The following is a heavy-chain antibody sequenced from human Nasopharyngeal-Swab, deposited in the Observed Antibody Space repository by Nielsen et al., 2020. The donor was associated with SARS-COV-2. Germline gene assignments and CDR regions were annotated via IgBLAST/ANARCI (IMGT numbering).Heavy chain of an antibody. CDR2: ISYDGSNK. CDR1: GFTFSSYG. V-gene: IGHV3-30*03. J-gene: IGHJ6*02. D-gene: IGHD2-15*01. Sequence: GALRLSCAASGFTFSSYGMHWVRQAPGKGLEWVAVISYDGSNKYYADSVKGRFTISRDNSKNTLYLQMNSLRAEDTAVYYCARVRGRHPHRYCSGGSCYAPYYYYGMDVWGQGTTVTVSS. CDR3: ARVRGRHPHRYCSGGSCYAPYYYYGMDV.